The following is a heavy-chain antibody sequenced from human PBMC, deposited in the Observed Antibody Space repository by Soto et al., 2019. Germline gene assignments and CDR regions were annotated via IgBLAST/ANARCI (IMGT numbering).Heavy chain of an antibody. CDR3: ARQISHIFDF. CDR1: GYTFGSAW. J-gene: IGHJ4*01. CDR2: IKPGTPDI. Sequence: GESLKISCKAVGYTFGSAWIGWVRQMPGKGLERIGIIKPGTPDIRYSPSVRGHVTISADEGLSTAYLQWYSVKASDAGMYYCARQISHIFDFCGQGTLVTVSS. V-gene: IGHV5-51*01.